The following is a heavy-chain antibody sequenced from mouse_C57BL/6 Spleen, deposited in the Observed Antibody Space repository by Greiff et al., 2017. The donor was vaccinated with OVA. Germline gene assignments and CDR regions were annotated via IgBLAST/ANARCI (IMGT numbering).Heavy chain of an antibody. V-gene: IGHV1-82*01. CDR1: GYAFSSSW. CDR3: ARITTVVEEFAY. J-gene: IGHJ3*01. Sequence: QVQLKQSGPELVKPGASVKISCKASGYAFSSSWMNWVKQRPGKGLEWIGRIYPGDGDTNYNGKFKGKATLTADKSSSTAYMQLSSLTSEDSAVYFCARITTVVEEFAYWGQGTLVTVSA. CDR2: IYPGDGDT. D-gene: IGHD1-1*01.